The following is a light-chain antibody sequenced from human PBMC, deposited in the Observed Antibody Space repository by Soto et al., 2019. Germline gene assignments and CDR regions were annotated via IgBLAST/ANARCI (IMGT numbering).Light chain of an antibody. CDR3: QQYGSSPPIT. CDR1: QRVSSSY. J-gene: IGKJ5*01. Sequence: IVLTHSPGTLSLPPGAQATLSCRSTQRVSSSYLAWYQQKPGQAARLLIYGAASRATGIPDRFSGSGSGTDFTLTISKLEPEDFAVYYCQQYGSSPPITVGQGTRLEIK. V-gene: IGKV3-20*01. CDR2: GAA.